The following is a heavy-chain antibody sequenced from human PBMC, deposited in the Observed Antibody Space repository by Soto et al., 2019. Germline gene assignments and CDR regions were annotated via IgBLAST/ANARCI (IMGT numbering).Heavy chain of an antibody. CDR1: GFTFSIYA. CDR2: ISGSGVST. D-gene: IGHD2-2*01. CDR3: AKGYCSSTTCWDSYYMDV. V-gene: IGHV3-23*01. J-gene: IGHJ6*03. Sequence: PGGSLRLSCAASGFTFSIYAMTWVRQAPGKGLEWVSVISGSGVSTYYADSLRGRFTISRDNSKSTLYLQMNSLRAEDTAVYYCAKGYCSSTTCWDSYYMDVWGKGTTVTVSS.